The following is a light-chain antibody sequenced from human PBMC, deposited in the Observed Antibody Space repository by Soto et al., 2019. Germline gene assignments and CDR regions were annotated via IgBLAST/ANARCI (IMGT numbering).Light chain of an antibody. V-gene: IGLV2-8*01. CDR1: SSDIGAYDY. J-gene: IGLJ2*01. CDR2: EVT. Sequence: QSVLTQPPSASGSPGQSVTISCTGTSSDIGAYDYVSWYQQCPGKAPKLLIYEVTKRPSGVPDRFSGAKSGNTASLTVSGLQAEDEADYYCSSYASSNTVLFGGGTQLTVL. CDR3: SSYASSNTVL.